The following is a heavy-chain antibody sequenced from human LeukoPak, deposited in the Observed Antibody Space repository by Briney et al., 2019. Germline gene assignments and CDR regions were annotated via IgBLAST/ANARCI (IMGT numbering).Heavy chain of an antibody. V-gene: IGHV3-74*01. Sequence: PGGSLRLSCVASGFTFGPYWMHWVRQVPGKGLVWVSRINNDGSDTIYADSVTGRFTVSRDNRKDTMFLQMNSLRAEDTAVYYCARGGGDHAFDIWGQGTMVTVSS. CDR1: GFTFGPYW. J-gene: IGHJ3*02. CDR3: ARGGGDHAFDI. D-gene: IGHD3-16*01. CDR2: INNDGSDT.